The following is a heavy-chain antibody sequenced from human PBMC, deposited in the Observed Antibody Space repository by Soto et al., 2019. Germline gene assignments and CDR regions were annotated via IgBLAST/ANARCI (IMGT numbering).Heavy chain of an antibody. J-gene: IGHJ3*02. V-gene: IGHV5-10-1*01. CDR1: GYSFTSYW. CDR3: ARPVDCSSTSCYVYAFDI. CDR2: IDPSDSYT. Sequence: EVQLVQSGAEVKKPGESLRISCKGSGYSFTSYWISWVRQMPGKGLEWMGRIDPSDSYTNYSPSFQGHVTISADKSIRTAYLQWSSLKASDTAMYYCARPVDCSSTSCYVYAFDIWGQGTMVTVSS. D-gene: IGHD2-2*01.